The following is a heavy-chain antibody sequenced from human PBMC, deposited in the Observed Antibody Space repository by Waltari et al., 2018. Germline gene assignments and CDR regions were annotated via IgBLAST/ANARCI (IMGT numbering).Heavy chain of an antibody. CDR1: GFTFKNYW. CDR2: INQDGRDK. V-gene: IGHV3-7*01. Sequence: EVHLVQSGGGLIQPGGSLRLSCGVSGFTFKNYWMTWVRQAPGKGLERVDNINQDGRDKNYVDSVEGRFTISRDNAQNSVYLQMNSLRAEDTAVYYCARDVPNGYFDYWGSGTLVTVSS. D-gene: IGHD1-1*01. CDR3: ARDVPNGYFDY. J-gene: IGHJ4*02.